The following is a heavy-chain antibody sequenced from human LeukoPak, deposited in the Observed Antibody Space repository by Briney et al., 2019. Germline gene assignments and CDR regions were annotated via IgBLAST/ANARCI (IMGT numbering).Heavy chain of an antibody. Sequence: SGGSLRLSCAASGFTFSSYAMTWVRQAPGKGLEWVSAISGSGGGTYYADSVKGRFTISRDNSKNTLYLQMNSLRAEDTAVYYCAKGMGAASDYWGQGTLVTVSS. D-gene: IGHD1-26*01. CDR2: ISGSGGGT. J-gene: IGHJ4*02. V-gene: IGHV3-23*01. CDR1: GFTFSSYA. CDR3: AKGMGAASDY.